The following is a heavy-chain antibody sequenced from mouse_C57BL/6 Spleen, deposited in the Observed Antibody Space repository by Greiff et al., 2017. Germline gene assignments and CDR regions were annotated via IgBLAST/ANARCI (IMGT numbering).Heavy chain of an antibody. D-gene: IGHD1-1*01. CDR2: IDPETGGT. V-gene: IGHV1-15*01. Sequence: QVQLQQSGAELVRPGASVTLSCKASGYTFTDYEMHWVKQTPVHGLEWIGAIDPETGGTAYNQKFKGKAILTAEKSSSTAYMELRSLTSEDSAVYYCTRGGTTVVATEYFDVWGTGTTVTVSS. J-gene: IGHJ1*03. CDR3: TRGGTTVVATEYFDV. CDR1: GYTFTDYE.